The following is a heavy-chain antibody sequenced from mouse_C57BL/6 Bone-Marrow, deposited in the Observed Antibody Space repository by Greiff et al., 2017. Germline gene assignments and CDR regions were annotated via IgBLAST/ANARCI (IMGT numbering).Heavy chain of an antibody. CDR1: GYTFTSYW. Sequence: VQLQQSGAELAKPGASVKLSCKASGYTFTSYWMHWVKQRPGQGLEWIGYINPSSGYTKYNQKFKDKATLTAYKSSSTAYMQLSSLTYEDSAVYYCARKENWGQGTLVTVSA. J-gene: IGHJ3*01. V-gene: IGHV1-7*01. CDR3: ARKEN. CDR2: INPSSGYT.